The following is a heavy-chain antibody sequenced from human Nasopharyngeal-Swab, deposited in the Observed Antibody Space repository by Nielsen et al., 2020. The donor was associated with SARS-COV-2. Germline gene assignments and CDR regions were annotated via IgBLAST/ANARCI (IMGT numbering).Heavy chain of an antibody. Sequence: ASVKVSCKASGYTFTSYTINWVRQAPGQGLEWMGWINTNTGNPMYAQGFTGRFVFSLDTSVSTAYLQISSLKAEDTAVYYCARGYCSSTSCYWVDWFDPWGQGTLVTVSS. CDR2: INTNTGNP. D-gene: IGHD2-2*01. V-gene: IGHV7-4-1*02. CDR3: ARGYCSSTSCYWVDWFDP. J-gene: IGHJ5*02. CDR1: GYTFTSYT.